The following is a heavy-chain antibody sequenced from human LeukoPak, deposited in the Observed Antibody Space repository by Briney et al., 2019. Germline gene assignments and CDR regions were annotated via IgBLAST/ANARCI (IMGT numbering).Heavy chain of an antibody. J-gene: IGHJ4*02. Sequence: ILYYAINQYYSLSLKRPFTISRHNSKTTLYLQMNTLRAEDTAVYYCARGRGMATISRGDYWGRGTLATVSS. CDR2: ILYYAINQ. CDR3: ARGRGMATISRGDY. D-gene: IGHD5-24*01. V-gene: IGHV3-33*01.